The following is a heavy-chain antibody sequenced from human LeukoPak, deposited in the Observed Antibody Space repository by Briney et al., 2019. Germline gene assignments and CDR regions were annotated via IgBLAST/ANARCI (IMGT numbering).Heavy chain of an antibody. D-gene: IGHD6-19*01. CDR1: GFTFNIYT. CDR2: ISSRSGTI. CDR3: ARVDIRSSGCFVC. V-gene: IGHV3-48*02. Sequence: QAGGSLRLSCAASGFTFNIYTMNWVRQAPGKGLEWVSYISSRSGTIYYADSVKGRFTISRDNAKNSLYLQMNSLRDEDTAVYYCARVDIRSSGCFVCWGQGTLVTVSS. J-gene: IGHJ4*02.